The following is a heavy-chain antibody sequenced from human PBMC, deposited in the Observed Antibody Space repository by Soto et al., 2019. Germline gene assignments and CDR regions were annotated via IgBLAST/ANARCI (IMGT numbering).Heavy chain of an antibody. CDR3: ARDHRTFDY. V-gene: IGHV3-53*02. J-gene: IGHJ4*02. CDR2: IYSGGST. CDR1: GFTVSSNY. Sequence: EVQLVETGGGLIQPGGSLRLSCAASGFTVSSNYMSWVRQAPGKGLEWVSVIYSGGSTYYADSVKGRFTISRDNSKITLYLQMISLRAEDTAVYYCARDHRTFDYWGQGTLVTGSS.